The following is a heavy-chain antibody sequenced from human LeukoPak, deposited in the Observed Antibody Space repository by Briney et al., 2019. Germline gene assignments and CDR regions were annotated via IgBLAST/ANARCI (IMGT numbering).Heavy chain of an antibody. CDR2: ISDSGSNT. CDR1: GITLSNYG. Sequence: GGSLRLSCAVSGITLSNYGMSWVRQAPGKGLEWVAGISDSGSNTKYADSVKGRFTISRDNPKNTLYLHMSSLRAEDTAVYFCAKRGVVIRVILVGFHKEAYYFDSWGQGALVTVSS. CDR3: AKRGVVIRVILVGFHKEAYYFDS. V-gene: IGHV3-23*01. J-gene: IGHJ4*02. D-gene: IGHD3-22*01.